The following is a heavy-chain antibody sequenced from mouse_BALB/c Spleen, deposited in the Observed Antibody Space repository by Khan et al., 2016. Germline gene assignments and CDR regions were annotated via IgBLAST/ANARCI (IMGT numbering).Heavy chain of an antibody. CDR2: INTYTGKP. J-gene: IGHJ2*01. CDR1: GYTFTNYG. CDR3: ARQDKYVDWAYYCDY. Sequence: QIQLVQSGPELKKPGETVKISCKASGYTFTNYGMNWVKQAPGKGLKWMGWINTYTGKPTYADDFKGRFAFSLETSANTAYLQINNLKNEDTATYCCARQDKYVDWAYYCDYGGQGTTLTVSS. D-gene: IGHD2-13*01. V-gene: IGHV9-3-1*01.